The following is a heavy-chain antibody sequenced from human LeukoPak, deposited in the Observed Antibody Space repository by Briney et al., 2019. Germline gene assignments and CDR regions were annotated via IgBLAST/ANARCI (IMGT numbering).Heavy chain of an antibody. D-gene: IGHD2-2*01. Sequence: ASVKVSCKASGYTFTGYYMHWVRQAPGQGLEWMGWINPNSGGANYAQKFQGRVTMTRDTSISTAYMELSRLRSDDTAVYYCARALGYQLLSWWFDPWGQGTLVTVSS. CDR2: INPNSGGA. CDR1: GYTFTGYY. V-gene: IGHV1-2*02. J-gene: IGHJ5*02. CDR3: ARALGYQLLSWWFDP.